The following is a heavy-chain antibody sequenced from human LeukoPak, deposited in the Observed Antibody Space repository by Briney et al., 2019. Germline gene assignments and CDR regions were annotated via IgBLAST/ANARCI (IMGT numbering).Heavy chain of an antibody. J-gene: IGHJ3*02. CDR3: TRDPRGSYGPDAFDI. CDR2: IRSKAYGGTT. Sequence: LSLTCTVSGGSISSYYWSWVRQAPGKGLEWVGFIRSKAYGGTTEYAASVKGRFTISRDDSKSIAYLQMNSLKTEDTAVYYCTRDPRGSYGPDAFDIWGQGTMVTVSS. CDR1: GGSISSYY. V-gene: IGHV3-49*04. D-gene: IGHD1-26*01.